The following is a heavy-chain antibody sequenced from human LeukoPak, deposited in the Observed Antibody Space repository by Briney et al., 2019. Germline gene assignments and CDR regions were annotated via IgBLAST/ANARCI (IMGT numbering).Heavy chain of an antibody. J-gene: IGHJ6*02. D-gene: IGHD3-9*01. CDR2: ISDIGSI. CDR1: GGSISSYY. Sequence: SETLSLTCTVSGGSISSYYWSWIRQPPGKGLEWIAYISDIGSINYNPSLRGRVTISLDTSKTHFSLRLSSVTAADTAVYYCARQRTAPPIYEYYGMDVWGQGTTVTVSS. V-gene: IGHV4-59*08. CDR3: ARQRTAPPIYEYYGMDV.